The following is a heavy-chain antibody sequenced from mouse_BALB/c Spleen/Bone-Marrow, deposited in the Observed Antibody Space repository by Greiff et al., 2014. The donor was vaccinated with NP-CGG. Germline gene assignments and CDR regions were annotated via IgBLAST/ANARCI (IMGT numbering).Heavy chain of an antibody. V-gene: IGHV1-67*01. Sequence: VQRVESGPEVVRPGVSVEISCKGSGYTFTDYAMHWVKQSHAKSLEWIGVISTYNGNTNYNQKFKGKATMTVDKSSSTAYMELARLTSEDSAIYYCAREVRAPWYAMDYWGQGTSVTVSS. J-gene: IGHJ4*01. D-gene: IGHD2-14*01. CDR1: GYTFTDYA. CDR3: AREVRAPWYAMDY. CDR2: ISTYNGNT.